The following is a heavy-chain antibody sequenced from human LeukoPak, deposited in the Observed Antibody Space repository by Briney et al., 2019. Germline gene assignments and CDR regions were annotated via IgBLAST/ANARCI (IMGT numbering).Heavy chain of an antibody. V-gene: IGHV4-39*07. Sequence: PSETLSLTCTVSGGSIGSSSYSWGWIRQPPGKGLEWIGSYYDSGSSAYNPSLKSRVTISVDTSKNQFSLKMTSVTAADTAAYYCARDPDFYGSGSYPASAFDVWGQGTMVTVSS. CDR1: GGSIGSSSYS. CDR3: ARDPDFYGSGSYPASAFDV. CDR2: YYDSGSS. D-gene: IGHD3-10*01. J-gene: IGHJ3*01.